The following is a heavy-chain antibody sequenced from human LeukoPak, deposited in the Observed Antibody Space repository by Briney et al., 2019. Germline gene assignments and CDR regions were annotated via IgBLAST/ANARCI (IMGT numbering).Heavy chain of an antibody. V-gene: IGHV3-21*04. J-gene: IGHJ4*02. CDR1: GFTFSSSS. CDR3: ARRAGAYSHPYDY. Sequence: GGSLRLSCAASGFTFSSSSMHWVRQAPGKGLEWVSSISSSSSSIYYADSLRGRFTISRDNAKNSLYLQMNSLRAEDTAVYYCARRAGAYSHPYDYWGQGTLVTVSS. D-gene: IGHD4/OR15-4a*01. CDR2: ISSSSSSI.